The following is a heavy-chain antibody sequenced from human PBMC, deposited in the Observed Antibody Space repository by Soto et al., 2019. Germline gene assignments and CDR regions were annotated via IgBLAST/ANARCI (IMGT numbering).Heavy chain of an antibody. Sequence: QITLRESGPPLVKPTQTLTLTCTISGFSLSTSGVGVGWIRQPPGKSLEWLALIYWDDVQRYSPSLKTRLTITKDTSRSQVVLTMTNMDPVDTATYYCALSPCSGGTCYLFDYWGQGTLVTVSS. CDR3: ALSPCSGGTCYLFDY. CDR1: GFSLSTSGVG. V-gene: IGHV2-5*02. D-gene: IGHD2-15*01. J-gene: IGHJ4*02. CDR2: IYWDDVQ.